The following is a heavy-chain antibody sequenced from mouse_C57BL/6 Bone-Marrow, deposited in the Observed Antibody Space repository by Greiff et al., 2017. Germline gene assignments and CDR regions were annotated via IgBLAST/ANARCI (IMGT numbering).Heavy chain of an antibody. J-gene: IGHJ2*01. V-gene: IGHV1-76*01. CDR1: GYTFTDYY. D-gene: IGHD2-5*01. CDR2: IYPGSGNT. CDR3: ARMRSNYAFDY. Sequence: QVHVKQSGAELVRPGASVKLSCKASGYTFTDYYINWVKQRPGQGLEWIARIYPGSGNTYYNEKFKGKATLTAEKSSSTAYMQLSSLTSEDSAVYFCARMRSNYAFDYWGQGTTLTVSS.